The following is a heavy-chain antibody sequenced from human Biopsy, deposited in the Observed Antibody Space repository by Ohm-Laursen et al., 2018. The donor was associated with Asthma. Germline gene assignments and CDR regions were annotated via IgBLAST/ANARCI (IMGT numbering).Heavy chain of an antibody. CDR2: IMTVFGTT. CDR3: ARCQVGYSSGWSLLLKKIYYSGMDV. V-gene: IGHV1-69*01. D-gene: IGHD6-19*01. J-gene: IGHJ6*02. CDR1: GGTFSNFS. Sequence: SSVKVSCKAPGGTFSNFSISWVRQAPGQGLEWLGGIMTVFGTTNYAQKFQGRVTITADESTSTAYMEVTSLRSEDTAIYYCARCQVGYSSGWSLLLKKIYYSGMDVWGQGTAVTVSS.